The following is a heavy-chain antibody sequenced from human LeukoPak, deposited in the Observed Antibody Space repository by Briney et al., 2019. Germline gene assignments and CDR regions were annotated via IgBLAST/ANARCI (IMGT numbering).Heavy chain of an antibody. CDR1: GGSISSYY. V-gene: IGHV4-59*08. CDR3: ARQDGYNRGLWAFDF. Sequence: SETLSLTCTVSGGSISSYYWSWVRQLPGKGLEWIGHIFYNGNTNYNPSLRSRLSISVDTSKNQFSLRLSSVTAADTAVYYCARQDGYNRGLWAFDFWGQGTMVTVSS. D-gene: IGHD5-24*01. CDR2: IFYNGNT. J-gene: IGHJ3*01.